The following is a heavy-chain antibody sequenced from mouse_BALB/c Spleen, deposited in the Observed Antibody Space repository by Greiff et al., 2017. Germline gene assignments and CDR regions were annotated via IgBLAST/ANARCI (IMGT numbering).Heavy chain of an antibody. CDR2: ILPGSGST. CDR1: GYTFSSYW. CDR3: ARKAYYRSPLFDY. V-gene: IGHV1-9*01. J-gene: IGHJ2*01. D-gene: IGHD2-14*01. Sequence: QVQLQQSGAELMKPGASVKISCKATGYTFSSYWIEWVKQRPGHGLEWIGEILPGSGSTNYNEKFKGKATFTADTSSNTAYMQLSSLTSEDSAVYYCARKAYYRSPLFDYWGQGTTLTVSS.